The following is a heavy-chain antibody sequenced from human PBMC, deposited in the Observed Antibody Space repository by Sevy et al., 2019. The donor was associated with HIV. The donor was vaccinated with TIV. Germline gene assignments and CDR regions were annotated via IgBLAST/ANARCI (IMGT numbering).Heavy chain of an antibody. CDR1: GYTFTSYD. V-gene: IGHV1-8*01. J-gene: IGHJ6*02. Sequence: ASVKVSCKASGYTFTSYDINWVRQATGQGLEWMGWMNPNSGNKGYAQKFQGRVTMTRNTSISTAYMELSSLRSEDTAVYYCARVREVRGLQRHYYYYGMDVWGQGTTVTVSS. CDR2: MNPNSGNK. CDR3: ARVREVRGLQRHYYYYGMDV. D-gene: IGHD1-1*01.